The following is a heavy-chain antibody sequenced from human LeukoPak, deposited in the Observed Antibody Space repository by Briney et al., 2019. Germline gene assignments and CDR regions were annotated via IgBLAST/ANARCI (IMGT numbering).Heavy chain of an antibody. Sequence: ASVKVSCKASGYTFTSYYMHWVRQAPGQGLEWMGIINPSGGNTTYAQKFQGRVTMTRDTSTSTVYMELSSLRSEDTAVYYCASYYGSGSYYNPDYYGMDVWGQGTTVTVSS. CDR1: GYTFTSYY. J-gene: IGHJ6*02. CDR2: INPSGGNT. V-gene: IGHV1-46*01. D-gene: IGHD3-10*01. CDR3: ASYYGSGSYYNPDYYGMDV.